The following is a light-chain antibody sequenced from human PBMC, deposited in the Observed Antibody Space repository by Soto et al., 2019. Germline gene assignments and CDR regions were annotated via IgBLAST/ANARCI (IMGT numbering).Light chain of an antibody. CDR2: DAS. Sequence: AFQLTPAPSSLSASVGDRVSITCRSSQGISSYLAWYPQKPGKAPKLLIYDASRLESGVPSRFSGSGFGTDSTLTISSLQPEDFATYDCQQLNSYPFTFGPGKRVEIK. J-gene: IGKJ5*01. CDR3: QQLNSYPFT. CDR1: QGISSY. V-gene: IGKV1-13*02.